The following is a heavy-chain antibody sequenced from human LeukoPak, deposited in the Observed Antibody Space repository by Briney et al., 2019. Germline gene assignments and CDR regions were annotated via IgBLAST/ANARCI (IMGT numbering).Heavy chain of an antibody. CDR2: IYASGST. CDR3: ARSRFEELLVAFDI. Sequence: PSETLSLTCTVSGGSTSGYFWSWIRQPAGKGLEWIGRIYASGSTNYNPSLRSRVTMSVDTSKNQFSLRLSSVTAADTAVYYCARSRFEELLVAFDIWGQGTMVIVSS. J-gene: IGHJ3*02. CDR1: GGSTSGYF. D-gene: IGHD3-10*01. V-gene: IGHV4-4*07.